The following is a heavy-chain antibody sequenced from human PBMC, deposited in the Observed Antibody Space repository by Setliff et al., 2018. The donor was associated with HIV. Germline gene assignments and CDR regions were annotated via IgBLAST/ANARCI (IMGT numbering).Heavy chain of an antibody. CDR1: GNTFTTYD. Sequence: GASVKVSCKASGNTFTTYDISWVRQAPGQGLEWMGWISVYNGDTNYAQKFQGRVTMTTDTSTSTAYMELRSLRSDDTAVYYCATKLYCTNGVCLDAFDIWGQGTMVT. D-gene: IGHD2-8*01. V-gene: IGHV1-18*01. J-gene: IGHJ3*02. CDR2: ISVYNGDT. CDR3: ATKLYCTNGVCLDAFDI.